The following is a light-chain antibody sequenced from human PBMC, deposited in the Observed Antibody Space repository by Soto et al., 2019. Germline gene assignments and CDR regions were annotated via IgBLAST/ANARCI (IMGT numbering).Light chain of an antibody. CDR2: SAS. J-gene: IGKJ2*01. Sequence: DIRMTQSPSSLSAFVGDTVTITCRASQDIIYYLAWYQQKPGKIPKLLIHSASTLQTGVQSRFSSTGSGTVFTLTINNLQPEDVATYYRQQYNSAPNTFGQASRLEIK. CDR1: QDIIYY. V-gene: IGKV1-27*01. CDR3: QQYNSAPNT.